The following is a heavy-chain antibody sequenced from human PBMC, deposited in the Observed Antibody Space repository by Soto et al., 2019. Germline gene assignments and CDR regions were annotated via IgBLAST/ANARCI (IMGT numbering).Heavy chain of an antibody. V-gene: IGHV1-3*05. CDR1: GYTFTSYA. CDR2: INAGNGNT. Sequence: QVQLVQSGAEEKKPGASVKVSCKASGYTFTSYAMHWVRQAPGQRLEWMGWINAGNGNTKYSQQFQGSVNSTGDTSASTAYMEMSSLRSEDTAVYYCARGVNDFINIDWYFDLWGRGTLVTVSS. J-gene: IGHJ2*01. D-gene: IGHD4-4*01. CDR3: ARGVNDFINIDWYFDL.